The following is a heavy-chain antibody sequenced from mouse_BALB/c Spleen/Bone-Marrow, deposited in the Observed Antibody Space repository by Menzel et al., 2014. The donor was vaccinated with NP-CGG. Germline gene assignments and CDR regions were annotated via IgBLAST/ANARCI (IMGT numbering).Heavy chain of an antibody. CDR2: IWSGGST. Sequence: QVQLKESGPGLVQPSQSLSITCTVSGFSLTSYGVHWVRQSPGKGLEWLGMIWSGGSTDYNAAFISRLSISKDNSKSQVFFKMNSLQVNDTAIYYCARYGNILDYWGQGTTFTVSS. CDR1: GFSLTSYG. D-gene: IGHD1-1*01. J-gene: IGHJ2*01. CDR3: ARYGNILDY. V-gene: IGHV2-2*02.